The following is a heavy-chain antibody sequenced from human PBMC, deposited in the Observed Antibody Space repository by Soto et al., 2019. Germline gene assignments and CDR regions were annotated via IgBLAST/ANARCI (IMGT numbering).Heavy chain of an antibody. J-gene: IGHJ5*02. CDR2: MNPNSGET. CDR3: ARVAVAARPRWYNWFDP. D-gene: IGHD2-15*01. Sequence: QEQLVQSGAEVKKPGASVKVSCKTSGYTFTDYDINWVRQATGQGLEWIGWMNPNSGETGYAHKCQGRVTMTRSASLRTAYLELSSLRSEDTAVYYCARVAVAARPRWYNWFDPWGQGTLVTVSS. V-gene: IGHV1-8*01. CDR1: GYTFTDYD.